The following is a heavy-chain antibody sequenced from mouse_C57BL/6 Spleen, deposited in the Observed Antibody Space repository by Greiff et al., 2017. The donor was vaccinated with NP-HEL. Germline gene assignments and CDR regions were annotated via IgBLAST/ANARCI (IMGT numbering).Heavy chain of an antibody. J-gene: IGHJ4*01. CDR1: GFSLTSYA. D-gene: IGHD1-1*01. V-gene: IGHV2-9-1*01. Sequence: QVQLKESGPGLVAPSQSLSITCTVSGFSLTSYAISWVRQPPGKGLEWLGVIWTGGGTNYNSALKSRLSISKDNSKSQVFLKMNSLQTDDTARYYCAGITTVVAPYAMDYWGQGTSVTVSS. CDR3: AGITTVVAPYAMDY. CDR2: IWTGGGT.